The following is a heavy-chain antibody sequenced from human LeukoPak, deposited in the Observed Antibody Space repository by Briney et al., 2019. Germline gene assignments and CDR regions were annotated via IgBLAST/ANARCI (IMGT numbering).Heavy chain of an antibody. J-gene: IGHJ4*02. V-gene: IGHV3-23*01. CDR2: ISGSGGST. CDR3: STDFRYSGYDFYFDY. CDR1: EFTFSNYG. D-gene: IGHD5-12*01. Sequence: GGTLRLSCAASEFTFSNYGMSWVRQAPGKGLEWVSAISGSGGSTYYADSVKGRFTISRDNSKNTLYLQMNSLKTEDTAVYYCSTDFRYSGYDFYFDYWGQGTLVTVSS.